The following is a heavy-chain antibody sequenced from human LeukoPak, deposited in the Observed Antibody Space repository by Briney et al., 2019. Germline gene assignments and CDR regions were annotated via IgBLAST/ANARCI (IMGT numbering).Heavy chain of an antibody. CDR2: ISGDGSGT. Sequence: GGSLRLSCAASGFTLRNYWMHWVRQVPGRGLVWVSRISGDGSGTNYADPVKGRFTISRDNAKNTVYLQINNLRAQDTAVYYCARDYGDSIWGQGTLVTVSS. CDR3: ARDYGDSI. V-gene: IGHV3-74*01. J-gene: IGHJ4*02. CDR1: GFTLRNYW. D-gene: IGHD4-17*01.